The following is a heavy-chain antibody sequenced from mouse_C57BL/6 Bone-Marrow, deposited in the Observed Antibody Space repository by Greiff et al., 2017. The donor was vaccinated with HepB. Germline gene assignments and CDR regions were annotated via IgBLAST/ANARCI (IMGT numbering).Heavy chain of an antibody. D-gene: IGHD2-2*01. CDR2: ISDGGSYT. Sequence: EVKLVESGGGLVKPGGSLKLSCAASGFTFSSYASSWVRQTPEKRLEWVATISDGGSYTYYPDNVKGRFTISRDNAKNNLYLQMSHLKSEDTAMYYCAIAGYPYFDYWGQGTTLTISS. V-gene: IGHV5-4*03. J-gene: IGHJ2*01. CDR1: GFTFSSYA. CDR3: AIAGYPYFDY.